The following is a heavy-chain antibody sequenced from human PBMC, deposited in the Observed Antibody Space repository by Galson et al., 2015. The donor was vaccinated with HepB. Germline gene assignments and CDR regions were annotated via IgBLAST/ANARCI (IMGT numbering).Heavy chain of an antibody. CDR3: ARVRGGSGSYLSYFYDLDV. V-gene: IGHV3-48*04. CDR1: GFTFSSYS. D-gene: IGHD3-10*01. Sequence: SLRLSCAASGFTFSSYSMNWVRQAPGKGLEWVALITGSGSTIYYAGSVKGRFTISRDTAKSSLYLQMNSLRAEDTAVYYCARVRGGSGSYLSYFYDLDVWGQGTTVTVSS. J-gene: IGHJ6*02. CDR2: ITGSGSTI.